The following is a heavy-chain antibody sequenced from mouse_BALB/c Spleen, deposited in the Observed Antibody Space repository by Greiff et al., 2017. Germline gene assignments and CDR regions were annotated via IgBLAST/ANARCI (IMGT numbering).Heavy chain of an antibody. V-gene: IGHV1-4*01. CDR1: GYTFTSYT. J-gene: IGHJ4*01. CDR2: INPSSGYT. D-gene: IGHD2-1*01. Sequence: QVQLQQSGAELARPGASVKMSCKASGYTFTSYTMHWVKQRPGQGLEWIGYINPSSGYTNYNQKFKDKATLTADKSSSTAYMQLSSLTSEDSAVYYCARSGGNYGYYYAMDYWGQGTSVTVSS. CDR3: ARSGGNYGYYYAMDY.